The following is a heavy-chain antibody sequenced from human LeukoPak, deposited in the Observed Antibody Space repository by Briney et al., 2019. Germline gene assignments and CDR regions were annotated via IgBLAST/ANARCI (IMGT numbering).Heavy chain of an antibody. D-gene: IGHD3/OR15-3a*01. Sequence: SETLSLTCAVSGGSISSGGYSWSWIRQPPGKGLEWIGYIYYSGSTYYNPSLKSRVTISVDTSKNQFSLKLSSVTAADTAVYYCARSLWADWYFDSWGQGTLVTVSS. J-gene: IGHJ4*02. V-gene: IGHV4-30-4*07. CDR2: IYYSGST. CDR3: ARSLWADWYFDS. CDR1: GGSISSGGYS.